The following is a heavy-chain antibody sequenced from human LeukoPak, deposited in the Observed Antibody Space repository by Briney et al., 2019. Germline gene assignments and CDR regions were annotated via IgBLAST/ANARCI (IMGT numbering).Heavy chain of an antibody. V-gene: IGHV3-7*01. Sequence: GGSLRLSCAASGFTFSTYWMSWVRQAPGKGLEWVANIKQDGSEKYYVDSVKGRFTISRDNAKNSLYLQMNSLRAEDTAVYYCASASSHRIAAGGDYWGQGTLVTVSS. CDR3: ASASSHRIAAGGDY. J-gene: IGHJ4*02. CDR2: IKQDGSEK. D-gene: IGHD6-13*01. CDR1: GFTFSTYW.